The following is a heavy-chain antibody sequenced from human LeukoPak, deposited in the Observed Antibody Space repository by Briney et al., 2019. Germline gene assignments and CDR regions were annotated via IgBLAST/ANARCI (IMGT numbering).Heavy chain of an antibody. Sequence: GGSLRLSCAASGFTFSSYGMHWVRQAPGKGLEWVAFIRYDGSNKYYADSVKGRFTISRDNSKNTLYLQMGSLRAEDMAVYYCARSLYGSGSPFDYWGQGTLVTVSS. CDR3: ARSLYGSGSPFDY. CDR2: IRYDGSNK. CDR1: GFTFSSYG. J-gene: IGHJ4*02. V-gene: IGHV3-30*02. D-gene: IGHD3-10*01.